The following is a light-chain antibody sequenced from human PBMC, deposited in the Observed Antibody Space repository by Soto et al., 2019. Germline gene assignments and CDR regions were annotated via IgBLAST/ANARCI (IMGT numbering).Light chain of an antibody. J-gene: IGLJ1*01. CDR1: SSDVGGYNY. CDR2: EVS. V-gene: IGLV2-14*01. Sequence: QSVLTQPASVSGSPGQSTTISCTGTSSDVGGYNYVSWYQQHPGKAPKLMIYEVSNRPSGVSNRFSGSKSGNTASLTISGLQGDDEADYYCSSYTSSSTLVFGTGTKVTVL. CDR3: SSYTSSSTLV.